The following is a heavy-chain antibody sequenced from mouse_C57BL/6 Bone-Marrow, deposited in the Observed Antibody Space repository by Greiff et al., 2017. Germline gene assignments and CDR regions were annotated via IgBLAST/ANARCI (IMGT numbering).Heavy chain of an antibody. J-gene: IGHJ1*03. V-gene: IGHV1-81*01. CDR2: IYPRSGNT. CDR1: GYTFTSYG. CDR3: ARSDYDGDWYFDV. D-gene: IGHD2-4*01. Sequence: VKLVESGAELARPGASVKLSCKASGYTFTSYGISWVKQRTGQGLEWIGEIYPRSGNTYYNEKFKGKDTLTADKSSSTAYMELRSLTSEDSAVXFCARSDYDGDWYFDVWGTGTTVTVSS.